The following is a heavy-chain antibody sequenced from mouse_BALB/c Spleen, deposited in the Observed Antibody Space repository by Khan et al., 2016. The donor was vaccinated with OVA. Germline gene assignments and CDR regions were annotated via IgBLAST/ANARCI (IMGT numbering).Heavy chain of an antibody. CDR2: ISYSGGT. Sequence: VQLKESGPGLVKPSQSLSLTCTVTGYSITSGYAWNWIRQFPGNKLEWMGYISYSGGTSYNPSLKSRISITRDSSKNQFFLQLNSVTTEDTATDNCARGNYYGYYFDYWGQGTTLTVSS. D-gene: IGHD1-1*01. CDR1: GYSITSGYA. V-gene: IGHV3-2*02. J-gene: IGHJ2*01. CDR3: ARGNYYGYYFDY.